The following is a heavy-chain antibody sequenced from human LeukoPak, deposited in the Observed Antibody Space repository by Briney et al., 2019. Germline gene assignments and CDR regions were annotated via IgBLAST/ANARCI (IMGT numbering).Heavy chain of an antibody. Sequence: SETLSLTCTVSGGSISSSSYYWGWIRQPPGKGLEWIGSIYYSGSTYYNPSLKSRVTISVDTSKNQFSLKLSSVAAADTAVYYCVGTGITMVRGGDYWGQGTLVTVSS. V-gene: IGHV4-39*07. J-gene: IGHJ4*02. CDR2: IYYSGST. D-gene: IGHD3-10*01. CDR3: VGTGITMVRGGDY. CDR1: GGSISSSSYY.